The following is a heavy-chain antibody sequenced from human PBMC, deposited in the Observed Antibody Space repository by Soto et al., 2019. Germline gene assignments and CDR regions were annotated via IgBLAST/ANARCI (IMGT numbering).Heavy chain of an antibody. J-gene: IGHJ3*02. CDR3: AILPEDDAFDI. V-gene: IGHV3-66*01. CDR2: IYSGGST. Sequence: GGSLILSCAASGFTVSSTYMSWVRQAPGKGLEWVSLIYSGGSTYYADSVKGRFTISRDNSKNTLYLQMNSLRAEDTAVYYCAILPEDDAFDIWGQGTMVTVSS. CDR1: GFTVSSTY.